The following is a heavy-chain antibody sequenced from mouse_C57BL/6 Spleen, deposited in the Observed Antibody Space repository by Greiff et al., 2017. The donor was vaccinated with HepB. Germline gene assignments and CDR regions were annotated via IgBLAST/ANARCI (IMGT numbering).Heavy chain of an antibody. CDR1: GYTFTSYW. CDR2: IYPGSGST. J-gene: IGHJ4*01. Sequence: VQLQQSGAELVKPGASVKMSCKASGYTFTSYWITWVKQRPGQGLEWIGDIYPGSGSTNYNEKFKSKATLTVDTSSSTAYMQLSSLTSEVSAVYYCARNGDYSNYGNAMDYWGQGTSVTVSS. D-gene: IGHD2-5*01. V-gene: IGHV1-55*01. CDR3: ARNGDYSNYGNAMDY.